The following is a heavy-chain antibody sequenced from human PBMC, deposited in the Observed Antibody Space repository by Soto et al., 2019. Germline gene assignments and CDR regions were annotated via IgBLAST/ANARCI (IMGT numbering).Heavy chain of an antibody. CDR2: IYHSGST. CDR1: GGSISSSNW. V-gene: IGHV4-4*02. J-gene: IGHJ6*02. Sequence: QVQLQESGPGLVKPSGTLSLTCAVSGGSISSSNWWSWVRQPPGMGLEGIGEIYHSGSTNYNPSLTSRVTISVDKSKNQFSLKLSSVTAADTAVYYCASVRGGYYYAMDVWGQGTTVPVSS. CDR3: ASVRGGYYYAMDV. D-gene: IGHD3-10*02.